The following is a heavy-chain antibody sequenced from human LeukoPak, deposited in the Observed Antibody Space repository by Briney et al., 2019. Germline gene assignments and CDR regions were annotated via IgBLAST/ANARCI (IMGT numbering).Heavy chain of an antibody. D-gene: IGHD4-11*01. V-gene: IGHV4-59*08. CDR3: ARQVTTLSYFDY. CDR1: GGSVSTYY. J-gene: IGHJ4*02. CDR2: IYYSGST. Sequence: SETLSLTCTVSGGSVSTYYWSWIRQPPGKGLEWIGCIYYSGSTNYNPSLKSRVTISVDTSKNQFSLKLSSVTAADTAVYYCARQVTTLSYFDYWGQGTLVTVSS.